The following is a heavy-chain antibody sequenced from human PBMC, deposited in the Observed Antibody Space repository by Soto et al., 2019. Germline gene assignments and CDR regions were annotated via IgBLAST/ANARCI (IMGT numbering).Heavy chain of an antibody. CDR3: AKDLLPGHYDSSGPFDF. D-gene: IGHD3-22*01. CDR1: GFTFSTSR. J-gene: IGHJ4*02. Sequence: GGSLRLSCAASGFTFSTSRMHWVRQAPWKGPEWVASTSSGTSHIYYADSVRGRFTISRDDAKNSLYLQMNSLRAEDTAVYSCAKDLLPGHYDSSGPFDFWGRGTLVTVSS. V-gene: IGHV3-21*01. CDR2: TSSGTSHI.